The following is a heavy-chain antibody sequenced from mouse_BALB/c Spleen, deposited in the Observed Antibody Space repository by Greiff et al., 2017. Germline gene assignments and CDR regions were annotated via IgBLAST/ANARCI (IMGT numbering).Heavy chain of an antibody. Sequence: EVQLQQSGAELVRPGASVKLSCTASGFNIKDYYMHWVKQRPEQGLEWIGWIDPENGDTEYAPKFQGKATMTADTSSNTAYLQRSSLTSEDTAVYYCNAGDAMDYWGQGTSVTVSA. CDR1: GFNIKDYY. CDR3: NAGDAMDY. CDR2: IDPENGDT. V-gene: IGHV14-4*02. J-gene: IGHJ4*01.